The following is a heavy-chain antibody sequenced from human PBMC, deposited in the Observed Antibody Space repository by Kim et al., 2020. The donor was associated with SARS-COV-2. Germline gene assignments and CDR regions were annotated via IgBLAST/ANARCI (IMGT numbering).Heavy chain of an antibody. V-gene: IGHV1-69*13. CDR3: ARTKGDGVDSSGYYWFGVYYGMDV. CDR1: GGTFSSYA. J-gene: IGHJ6*02. CDR2: IIPIFGTA. D-gene: IGHD3-22*01. Sequence: SVKVSCKASGGTFSSYAISWVRQAPGQGLEWMGGIIPIFGTANYAQKFQGRVTITADESTSTAYMELSSLRSEDTAVYYCARTKGDGVDSSGYYWFGVYYGMDVWGQGTTVTVSS.